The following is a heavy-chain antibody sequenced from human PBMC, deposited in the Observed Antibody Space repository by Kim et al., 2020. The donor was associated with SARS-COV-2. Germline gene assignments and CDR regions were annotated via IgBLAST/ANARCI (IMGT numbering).Heavy chain of an antibody. D-gene: IGHD3-22*01. CDR2: VDYDGINT. Sequence: GGSLRLSCVASGFNLGTYRMNWVRQAPGKGLVRVSRVDYDGINTFYADSVKGRFTVSRDNAKNTLFLLMNSLKAEATAAYYCAKGDYDANWVPGTLVTV. CDR1: GFNLGTYR. V-gene: IGHV3-74*01. J-gene: IGHJ4*02. CDR3: AKGDYDAN.